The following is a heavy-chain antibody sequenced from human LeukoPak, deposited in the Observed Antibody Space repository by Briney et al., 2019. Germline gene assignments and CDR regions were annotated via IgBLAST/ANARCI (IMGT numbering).Heavy chain of an antibody. CDR2: INDSGSV. CDR3: ARRLVDSGASQVSDD. J-gene: IGHJ4*02. Sequence: SETLSLTCAVYGGSFSGYYWSWIRQPPGKGLEWIGEINDSGSVNCNPSLKTRVTLSVDTSKNQFSLRLSSVAAADTAVYYCARRLVDSGASQVSDDWGQGTLVTVSS. V-gene: IGHV4-34*01. D-gene: IGHD2-15*01. CDR1: GGSFSGYY.